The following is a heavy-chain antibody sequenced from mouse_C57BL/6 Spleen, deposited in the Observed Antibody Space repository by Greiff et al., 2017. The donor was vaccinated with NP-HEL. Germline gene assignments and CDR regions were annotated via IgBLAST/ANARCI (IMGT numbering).Heavy chain of an antibody. CDR3: VRQNYDYDAWFAY. CDR1: GFSFNTYA. D-gene: IGHD2-4*01. Sequence: DVQLVESGGGLVQPKGSLKLSCAASGFSFNTYAMNWVRQAPGKGLEWVARIRSKSNNYATYYADSVKDRFTISRDDSESMLYLQMNNLKTEDTAMYYCVRQNYDYDAWFAYWGQGTLVTVSA. CDR2: IRSKSNNYAT. V-gene: IGHV10-1*01. J-gene: IGHJ3*01.